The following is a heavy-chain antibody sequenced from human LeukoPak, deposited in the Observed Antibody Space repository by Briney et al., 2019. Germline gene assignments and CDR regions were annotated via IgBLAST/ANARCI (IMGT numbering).Heavy chain of an antibody. D-gene: IGHD2-15*01. CDR2: ISGSGGST. CDR3: AKRATPSPHFDY. J-gene: IGHJ4*02. Sequence: GGSLRLSWAAAGFTVSNYAMSWVRQAPGKGLEWVSSISGSGGSTYYTDSVKGRFTISRDNSKNTLYLQMNSLRAEDTAVYYCAKRATPSPHFDYWGQGTLVTVSS. CDR1: GFTVSNYA. V-gene: IGHV3-23*01.